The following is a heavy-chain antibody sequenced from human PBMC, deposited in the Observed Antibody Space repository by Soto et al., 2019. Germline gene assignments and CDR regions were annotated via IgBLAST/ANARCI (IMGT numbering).Heavy chain of an antibody. CDR3: AAPGGGYSYGPFDY. CDR2: INAGNGNT. CDR1: GYTFTSYA. J-gene: IGHJ4*02. D-gene: IGHD5-18*01. Sequence: ASVKVSCKASGYTFTSYAMHWVRQAPGQRLEWMGWINAGNGNTKYSQKFQGRVTITRDTSASTAYMERSSLGSEDTAVYYCAAPGGGYSYGPFDYWGQGALVTVSS. V-gene: IGHV1-3*01.